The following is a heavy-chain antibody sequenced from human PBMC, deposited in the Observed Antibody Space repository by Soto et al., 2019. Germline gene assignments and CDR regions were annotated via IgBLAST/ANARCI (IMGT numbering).Heavy chain of an antibody. Sequence: QVQLEQSGAEVKKPGASVRVSCKISGSTLSEFSMHWVRQAPGKGLEWMGGYVPEGGKTIYAPKFQDRVIMTEDTSTDTAYMELSSLRSEDTAVYFCATGVGWGFIYSLQYWGQGTPVTVSS. D-gene: IGHD1-26*01. CDR1: GSTLSEFS. J-gene: IGHJ4*02. V-gene: IGHV1-24*01. CDR2: YVPEGGKT. CDR3: ATGVGWGFIYSLQY.